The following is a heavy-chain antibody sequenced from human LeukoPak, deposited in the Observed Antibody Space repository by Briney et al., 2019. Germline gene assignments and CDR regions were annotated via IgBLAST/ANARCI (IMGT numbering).Heavy chain of an antibody. Sequence: SQTLSLTCTVSGGSISSGDYYWSWIRQPPGKGLEWIGYIYYSGSTYYNPSLKSRVTISVDTSKNQFSLKLSSVTAADTAVYYCARGWFGEFLPNYYGMDVWGQGTTVTVSS. D-gene: IGHD3-10*01. V-gene: IGHV4-30-4*01. CDR3: ARGWFGEFLPNYYGMDV. CDR2: IYYSGST. CDR1: GGSISSGDYY. J-gene: IGHJ6*02.